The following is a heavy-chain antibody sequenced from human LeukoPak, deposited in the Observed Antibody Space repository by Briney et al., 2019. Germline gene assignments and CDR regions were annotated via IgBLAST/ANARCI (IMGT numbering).Heavy chain of an antibody. CDR3: ARTNYYGSRGIDY. J-gene: IGHJ4*02. V-gene: IGHV4-34*01. D-gene: IGHD3-10*01. CDR2: INHSGST. CDR1: GGSFSGYY. Sequence: PSETLSLTCAVYGGSFSGYYWSWIRQPPGKGLEWIGEINHSGSTNYNPSLKSRVTISVDTSKNQFSLKLSSVTAADTAVYYCARTNYYGSRGIDYWGQGTLVTVSS.